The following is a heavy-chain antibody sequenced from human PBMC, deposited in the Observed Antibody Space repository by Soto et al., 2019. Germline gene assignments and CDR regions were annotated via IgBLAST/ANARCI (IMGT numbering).Heavy chain of an antibody. J-gene: IGHJ4*02. V-gene: IGHV4-59*01. CDR2: IYYSGST. D-gene: IGHD7-27*01. CDR3: AGSWGFYYLDY. CDR1: GGSISSYY. Sequence: KASETLSLTCTVSGGSISSYYWSWIRQPPGGGLEWIGYIYYSGSTNYNPSLKSRVTISVDTSKNQFSLKLSSVTAADTAVYYCAGSWGFYYLDYWGQGTLVTVSS.